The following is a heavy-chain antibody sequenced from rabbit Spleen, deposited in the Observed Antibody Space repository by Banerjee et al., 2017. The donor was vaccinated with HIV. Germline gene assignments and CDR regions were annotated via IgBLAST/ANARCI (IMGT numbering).Heavy chain of an antibody. V-gene: IGHV1S45*01. J-gene: IGHJ2*01. D-gene: IGHD6-1*01. CDR1: GFSFSNKAV. CDR2: INAVTGKA. CDR3: ARSYYTYGYAGYAYAEGAFDP. Sequence: QEQLVESGGGLVRPEGSLKLSCTASGFSFSNKAVMCWVRQAPGKGLQWIACINAVTGKAVYATWAKGRFTFSKTSSTTVTLQMTSLTAADTATYFCARSYYTYGYAGYAYAEGAFDPWGPGTLVTVS.